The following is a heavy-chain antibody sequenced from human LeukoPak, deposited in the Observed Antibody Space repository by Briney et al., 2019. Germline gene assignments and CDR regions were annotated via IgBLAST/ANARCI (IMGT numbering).Heavy chain of an antibody. D-gene: IGHD6-13*01. CDR2: INHSGST. CDR3: ARGRHIAAAGTVDY. V-gene: IGHV4-34*01. J-gene: IGHJ4*02. CDR1: GGSFSGYY. Sequence: SETLSLTCAVYGGSFSGYYWSWIRQPPGKGLEWIGEINHSGSTNYNPSLKSRVTISVDTSKNQFSLKLSSVTAADTAVYYCARGRHIAAAGTVDYWGQGTLVTVSS.